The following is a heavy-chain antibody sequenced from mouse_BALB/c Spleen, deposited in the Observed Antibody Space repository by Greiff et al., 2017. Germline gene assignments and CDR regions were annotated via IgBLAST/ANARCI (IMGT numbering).Heavy chain of an antibody. CDR1: GFTFSSYA. Sequence: EVQLVESGGGLVKPGGSLKLSCAASGFTFSSYAMSWVRQTPEKRLEWVASISSGGSTYYPDSVKGRFTISRDNARNILYLQMSSLRSEDTAMYYCARDWDAWFAYWGQGTLVTVSA. V-gene: IGHV5-6-5*01. J-gene: IGHJ3*01. CDR2: ISSGGST. CDR3: ARDWDAWFAY. D-gene: IGHD4-1*01.